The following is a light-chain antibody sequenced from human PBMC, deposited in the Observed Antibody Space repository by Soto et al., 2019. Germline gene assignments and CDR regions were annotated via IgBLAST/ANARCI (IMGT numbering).Light chain of an antibody. CDR1: QSISIW. J-gene: IGKJ1*01. V-gene: IGKV1-5*03. CDR3: QHYKDYSWT. CDR2: KTS. Sequence: DIHMTQSPSTLSASVGDRVTITCRASQSISIWLAWYQQKPGKAPNLLIYKTSSLETGVPSRFSGSGSGTEFTLTISSLQPDDFATYYCQHYKDYSWTVGQGTKVEVK.